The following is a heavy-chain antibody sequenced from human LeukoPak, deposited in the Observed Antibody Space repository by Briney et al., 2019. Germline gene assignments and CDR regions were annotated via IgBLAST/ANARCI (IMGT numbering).Heavy chain of an antibody. J-gene: IGHJ4*02. Sequence: RAGESLRLSCAASGFTFSSYAMSWVRQAPGKGLEWVSAISGSGGSTYYADSVKGRFTISRDNSKNTLYLQMNSLRAEDTAVYYCAKAFSSSWDEAYFDYWGQGTLVTVSS. CDR3: AKAFSSSWDEAYFDY. CDR2: ISGSGGST. D-gene: IGHD6-13*01. V-gene: IGHV3-23*01. CDR1: GFTFSSYA.